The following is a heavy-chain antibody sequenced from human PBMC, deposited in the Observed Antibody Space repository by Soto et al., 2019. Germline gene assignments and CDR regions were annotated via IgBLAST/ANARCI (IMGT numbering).Heavy chain of an antibody. D-gene: IGHD2-2*01. CDR1: GFTLSANY. J-gene: IGHJ5*02. CDR2: IYSDDST. Sequence: EVQLVESGGGLIQPGGSLRLSCAASGFTLSANYMSWVRQAPGKGLEWVSVIYSDDSTYYADSVKGRFTISRDNSKNTLFLQMNSQRAEDTAVYYCARSYSTSLNWFDPWGQGTLVSVSS. V-gene: IGHV3-53*01. CDR3: ARSYSTSLNWFDP.